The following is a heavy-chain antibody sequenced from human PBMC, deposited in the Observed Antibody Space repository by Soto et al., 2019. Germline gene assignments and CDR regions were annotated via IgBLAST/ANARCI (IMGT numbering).Heavy chain of an antibody. V-gene: IGHV4-31*03. D-gene: IGHD3-22*01. Sequence: SETLPLTCTVSGGSISSGGYYWSWIRQHPGKGLEWIGYIYYSGSTYYNPSLKSRVTISVDTSKNQFSLKLSSVTAADTAVYYCASVNYYDSSGYSVDYWGQGTLVTVSS. CDR1: GGSISSGGYY. J-gene: IGHJ4*02. CDR3: ASVNYYDSSGYSVDY. CDR2: IYYSGST.